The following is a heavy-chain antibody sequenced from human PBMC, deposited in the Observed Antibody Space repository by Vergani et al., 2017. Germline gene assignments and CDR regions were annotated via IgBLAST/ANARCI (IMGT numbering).Heavy chain of an antibody. CDR3: ARRTTMVRGVLEIARYYFDY. V-gene: IGHV4-39*01. CDR1: GASISSSRYS. D-gene: IGHD3-10*01. Sequence: QLQLQESGPGLVKPSEPLSLPCPVPGASISSSRYSWGWIRQPPGKGLEWIGRIYYSGSTYYTPSLKSRVTISVDTSKNQFSLKLNSVTAADTAVYYSARRTTMVRGVLEIARYYFDYWGQGTLVTVSA. J-gene: IGHJ4*02. CDR2: IYYSGST.